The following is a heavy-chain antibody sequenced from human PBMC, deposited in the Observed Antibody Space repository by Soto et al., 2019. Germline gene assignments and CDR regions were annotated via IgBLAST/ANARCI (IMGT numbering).Heavy chain of an antibody. V-gene: IGHV4-31*03. CDR3: ARKDSGYADYMDV. D-gene: IGHD5-12*01. Sequence: QVQLQESGPGLVKPSQTLSLTCTVSGGSISRGGYYWSLIRQHPGKGLEWIGYIYYSGGTYYNPSLNSRVTISVDTSENQFSLRLSSVTAADTAVYYCARKDSGYADYMDVWGKGTTVTVSS. CDR2: IYYSGGT. J-gene: IGHJ6*03. CDR1: GGSISRGGYY.